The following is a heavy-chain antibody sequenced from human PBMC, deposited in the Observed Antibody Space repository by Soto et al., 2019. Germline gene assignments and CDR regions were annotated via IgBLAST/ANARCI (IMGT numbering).Heavy chain of an antibody. V-gene: IGHV1-3*01. J-gene: IGHJ6*02. D-gene: IGHD2-15*01. CDR1: GYTFTSYA. Sequence: GASVKVSCKASGYTFTSYAMHWVRQAPGQRLEWMGWINAGNGDTKYSQKFQGRVTITRDTSASTAYMELSSLRSEDTAVYYCARTLSTVVAFYYYYGMDVWGQGTTVTVS. CDR3: ARTLSTVVAFYYYYGMDV. CDR2: INAGNGDT.